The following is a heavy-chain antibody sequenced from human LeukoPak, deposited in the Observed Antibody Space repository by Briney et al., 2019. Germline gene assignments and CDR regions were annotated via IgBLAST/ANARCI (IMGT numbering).Heavy chain of an antibody. CDR1: GFTFSNYA. D-gene: IGHD6-19*01. V-gene: IGHV3-30*18. CDR2: ISYDGSNK. Sequence: GASLRLSCAASGFTFSNYAMSWVRQAPGKGLEWVAVISYDGSNKYYADSVKGRFTISRDNSKNTLYLQMNSLRAEDTAVYYCAKSVEQWLVNDAFNIWGQGTMVTVSS. J-gene: IGHJ3*02. CDR3: AKSVEQWLVNDAFNI.